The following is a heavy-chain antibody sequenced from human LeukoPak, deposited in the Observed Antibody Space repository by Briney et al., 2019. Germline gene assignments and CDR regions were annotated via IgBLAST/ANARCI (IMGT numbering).Heavy chain of an antibody. Sequence: GASVKVSCKTSGDTFTSYDINWVRQATGQGLEWMGWMNPNSGNTVYAQKFRGRVTMTGDTSTSTAYMELSSLRSEDTAVYYCARGGTLVQGVTILYGMDVWGQGTTVTVSS. CDR2: MNPNSGNT. CDR3: ARGGTLVQGVTILYGMDV. V-gene: IGHV1-8*01. D-gene: IGHD3-10*01. J-gene: IGHJ6*02. CDR1: GDTFTSYD.